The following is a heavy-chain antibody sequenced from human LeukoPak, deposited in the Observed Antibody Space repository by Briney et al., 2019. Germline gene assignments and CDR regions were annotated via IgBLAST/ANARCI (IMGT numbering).Heavy chain of an antibody. CDR1: GFTFSNYA. D-gene: IGHD3-16*02. CDR2: ISYDGSNK. Sequence: GGSLRLSCAASGFTFSNYAMNWVRQAPGKGLEWVAVISYDGSNKYYADSVKGRFTVSRDNSKNTLYLQMNSLRAEDTAVYYCARAREDDYVWGSYRYTQWFVPWGQGTLVTVSS. V-gene: IGHV3-30-3*01. J-gene: IGHJ5*02. CDR3: ARAREDDYVWGSYRYTQWFVP.